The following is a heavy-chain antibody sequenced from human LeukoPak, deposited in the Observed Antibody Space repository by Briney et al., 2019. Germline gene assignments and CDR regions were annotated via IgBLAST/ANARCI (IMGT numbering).Heavy chain of an antibody. CDR2: IKTDGSST. CDR1: GFTFSTYW. V-gene: IGHV3-74*01. Sequence: GGSLRLSCAASGFTFSTYWMHWVRQAPGKGLVWVSHIKTDGSSTTYADSVKGRFTISRDNAKNTLYLKMNSLRAEDTAVYYWARDRGYTQGYWGQGTLVTVSS. CDR3: ARDRGYTQGY. J-gene: IGHJ4*02. D-gene: IGHD5-12*01.